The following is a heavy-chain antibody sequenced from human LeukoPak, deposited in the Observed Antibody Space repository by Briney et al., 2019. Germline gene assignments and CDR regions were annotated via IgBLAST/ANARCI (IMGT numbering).Heavy chain of an antibody. CDR3: ARDSKSSHIWYFDL. CDR1: GDSISSHY. Sequence: PSETLSLTCTVSGDSISSHYWSWIRQSAGKGLEWIGRMYASGNTNYNPSLRSRIAMSVDMSKNQFSLKLSSVTAADTAIYYCARDSKSSHIWYFDLWGRGTLSLSPQ. D-gene: IGHD6-6*01. V-gene: IGHV4-4*07. CDR2: MYASGNT. J-gene: IGHJ2*01.